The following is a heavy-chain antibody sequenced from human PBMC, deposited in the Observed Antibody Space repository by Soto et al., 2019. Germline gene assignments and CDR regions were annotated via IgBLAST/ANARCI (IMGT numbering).Heavy chain of an antibody. Sequence: SETLSLTCAVYGGSIISYYWIFIRQPPGKGLEWIGYIYYSGSTNYNPSLKSRVTISVDTSKNQFSLKLSSVTAADTAVYYCARVVAGFLYFDYWGQGTLVTVSS. V-gene: IGHV4-59*01. CDR3: ARVVAGFLYFDY. CDR1: GGSIISYY. J-gene: IGHJ4*02. CDR2: IYYSGST. D-gene: IGHD6-19*01.